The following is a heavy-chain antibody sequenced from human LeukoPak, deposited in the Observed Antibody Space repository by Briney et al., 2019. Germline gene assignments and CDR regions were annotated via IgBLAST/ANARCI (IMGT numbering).Heavy chain of an antibody. CDR2: ISAYNGNT. CDR3: ARGGWYKSYYYYGMDV. J-gene: IGHJ6*04. V-gene: IGHV1-18*04. D-gene: IGHD6-19*01. Sequence: ASVKVSCKASGYTFTSYGISWVRQAPGQGLEWMGWISAYNGNTNYAQKLQGRVTMTTDTSTSTAYMELRSLRSDDTAVYYCARGGWYKSYYYYGMDVWGKGTTVTVSS. CDR1: GYTFTSYG.